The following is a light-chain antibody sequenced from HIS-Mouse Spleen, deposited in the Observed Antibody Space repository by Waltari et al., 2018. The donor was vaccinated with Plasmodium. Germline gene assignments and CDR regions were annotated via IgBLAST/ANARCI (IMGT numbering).Light chain of an antibody. CDR3: CSYAGSYTYV. CDR1: SSDVGGDNY. CDR2: DVS. Sequence: QSALTQPRSVSGSPGKAVTISCTGTSSDVGGDNYVSWYQQNPGKAPKLMIYDVSKRPSGVPDRFSGSKSGNTASLTISGLQAEDEADYYCCSYAGSYTYVFGTGTKVTVL. V-gene: IGLV2-11*01. J-gene: IGLJ1*01.